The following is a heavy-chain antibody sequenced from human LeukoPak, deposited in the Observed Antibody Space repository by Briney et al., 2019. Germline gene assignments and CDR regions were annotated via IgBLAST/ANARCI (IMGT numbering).Heavy chain of an antibody. D-gene: IGHD6-25*01. CDR3: TRLSIAAHYYFDY. Sequence: GGSLRLSCAASGFTFSGSDIHWVRQASGKGLEWVGRIRSKSYNYATAYAASVEGRFTISRDDSKNSAYLQMNSLKTEDTAVYYCTRLSIAAHYYFDYWGQGTLVTVSS. J-gene: IGHJ4*02. V-gene: IGHV3-73*01. CDR1: GFTFSGSD. CDR2: IRSKSYNYAT.